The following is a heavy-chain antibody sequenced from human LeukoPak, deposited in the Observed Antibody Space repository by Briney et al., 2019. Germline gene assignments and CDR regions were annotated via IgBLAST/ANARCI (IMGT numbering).Heavy chain of an antibody. CDR1: GFTFSSYA. CDR2: ISGSGGST. D-gene: IGHD1-14*01. Sequence: GGSLRLSCAASGFTFSSYAMSWVRQARGKWLEWVSAISGSGGSTYYADSVKGRFTISRDNSKNTLYLQMNSLRAEDTAVYYCAKDYTEPPSYYYYYYMDVWGKGTTVTVSS. CDR3: AKDYTEPPSYYYYYYMDV. V-gene: IGHV3-23*01. J-gene: IGHJ6*03.